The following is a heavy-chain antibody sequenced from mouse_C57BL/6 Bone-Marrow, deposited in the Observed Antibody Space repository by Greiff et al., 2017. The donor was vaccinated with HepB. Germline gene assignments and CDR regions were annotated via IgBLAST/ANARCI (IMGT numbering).Heavy chain of an antibody. CDR3: ARGGPTIVTTWYFDV. Sequence: EVQVVESGGGLVKPGGSLKLSCAASGFTFSSYAMSWVRQTPEKRLEWVATISDGGSYTYYPDNVKGRFTISRDNAKNNLYLQMSHLKSEDTAMYYGARGGPTIVTTWYFDVWGTGTTVTVSS. J-gene: IGHJ1*03. CDR2: ISDGGSYT. V-gene: IGHV5-4*01. CDR1: GFTFSSYA. D-gene: IGHD2-5*01.